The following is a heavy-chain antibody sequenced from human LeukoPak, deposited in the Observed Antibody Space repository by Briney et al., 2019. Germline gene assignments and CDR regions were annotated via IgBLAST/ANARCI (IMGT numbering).Heavy chain of an antibody. D-gene: IGHD5-24*01. Sequence: KTSETLSLTCTVSGGSISSYYWSWIRQPPGKGLEWIGYIYYSGSTNYNPSLKSRVTISVDTSKNQFSLKLSSVTAADTAVYYCARGGEMATPFDYWGQGTLVTVSS. CDR1: GGSISSYY. CDR3: ARGGEMATPFDY. J-gene: IGHJ4*02. V-gene: IGHV4-59*08. CDR2: IYYSGST.